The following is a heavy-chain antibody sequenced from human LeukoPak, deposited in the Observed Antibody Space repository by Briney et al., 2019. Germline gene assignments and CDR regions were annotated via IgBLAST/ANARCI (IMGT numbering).Heavy chain of an antibody. D-gene: IGHD2/OR15-2a*01. J-gene: IGHJ4*02. Sequence: GGSLRLSCAASGLTLRREGMNRVGQAPGKGLEGVAVISYDGSNKYYADSVKGRFTISRDNSKNRLYLQMNSLRAEDTAVYYSARYSCETVAVIVYFDYWGQGTLVTVSS. CDR2: ISYDGSNK. CDR3: ARYSCETVAVIVYFDY. CDR1: GLTLRREG. V-gene: IGHV3-30*13.